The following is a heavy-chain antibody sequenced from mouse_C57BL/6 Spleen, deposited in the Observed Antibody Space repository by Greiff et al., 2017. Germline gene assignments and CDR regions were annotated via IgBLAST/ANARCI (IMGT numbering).Heavy chain of an antibody. D-gene: IGHD1-1*01. V-gene: IGHV1-4*01. Sequence: VKLLESGAELVRPGASVKMSCKASGYTFTSYTMHWVKQRPGQGLEWIGYINPSSGYTKYNQKFKDKATLTADKSSSTAYMQLSSLTSEDSAVYYCAKCPVVADYYAMDYWGQGTSVTVSS. CDR1: GYTFTSYT. CDR2: INPSSGYT. J-gene: IGHJ4*01. CDR3: AKCPVVADYYAMDY.